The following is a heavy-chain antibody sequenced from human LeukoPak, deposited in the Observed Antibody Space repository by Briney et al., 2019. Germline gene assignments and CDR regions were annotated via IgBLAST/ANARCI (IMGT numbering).Heavy chain of an antibody. Sequence: SVKVSCKASGGTFSSYAISWVRQAPGQGREGMGRIIPILWIANYAQKFQGRVTITAEKSTSTAYMELSSLRSEDTAVYYCATSSRGVEAWTAYWGQGRLVTVYS. V-gene: IGHV1-69*04. J-gene: IGHJ4*02. D-gene: IGHD3-10*01. CDR2: IIPILWIA. CDR1: GGTFSSYA. CDR3: ATSSRGVEAWTAY.